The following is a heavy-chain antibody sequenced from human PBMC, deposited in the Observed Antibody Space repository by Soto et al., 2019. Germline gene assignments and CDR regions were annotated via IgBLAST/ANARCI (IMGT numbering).Heavy chain of an antibody. D-gene: IGHD6-19*01. V-gene: IGHV1-2*02. Sequence: GASVKVSCKASGYTFSVYYMHWVRQAPGQGLEWMGWINPNSGGTNYAQKFQGRVTMTRDTSISTAYMELSRLTSDDTAVYYCARDYSSGPERFDYWGQGTLVTVSS. CDR2: INPNSGGT. CDR3: ARDYSSGPERFDY. J-gene: IGHJ4*02. CDR1: GYTFSVYY.